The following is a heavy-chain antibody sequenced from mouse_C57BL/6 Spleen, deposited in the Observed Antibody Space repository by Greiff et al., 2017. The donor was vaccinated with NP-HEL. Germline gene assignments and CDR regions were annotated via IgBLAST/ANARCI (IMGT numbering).Heavy chain of an antibody. CDR1: GFTFSDYG. CDR2: ISSGSSTI. D-gene: IGHD1-1*01. V-gene: IGHV5-17*01. J-gene: IGHJ4*01. Sequence: EVQVVESGGGLVKPGGSLKLSCAASGFTFSDYGMHWVRQAPEKGLEWVAYISSGSSTIYYADTVKGRFTISRDNAKNTLFLQMTSLRSEDTAMYYCAMITTVVAKENWGQGTSVTVSS. CDR3: AMITTVVAKEN.